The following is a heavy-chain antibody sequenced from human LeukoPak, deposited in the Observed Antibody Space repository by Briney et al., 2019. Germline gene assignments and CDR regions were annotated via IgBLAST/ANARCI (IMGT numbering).Heavy chain of an antibody. Sequence: PSETLSLTCTVSGASISSSSYSWGWLRQPPGKGLEWLGSFYYSGSTYYNPSLKSRVTISADTSKNQFSLKLNSVTAADTAVYYCARDLLERFSFQFDYWGQGTLVTVSS. CDR3: ARDLLERFSFQFDY. D-gene: IGHD3-3*01. CDR2: FYYSGST. CDR1: GASISSSSYS. J-gene: IGHJ4*02. V-gene: IGHV4-39*01.